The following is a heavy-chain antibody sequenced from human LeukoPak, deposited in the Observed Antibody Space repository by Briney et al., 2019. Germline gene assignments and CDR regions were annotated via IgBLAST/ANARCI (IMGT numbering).Heavy chain of an antibody. J-gene: IGHJ4*02. CDR1: GFTFSSYS. D-gene: IGHD5-18*01. CDR2: ISSSSSYI. V-gene: IGHV3-21*01. CDR3: ASETRGYSYGNFDY. Sequence: NPGGSLRLSCAASGFTFSSYSMNWVRQAPGKGLEWVSSISSSSSYIYYADSVKGRFTISRGNAKNSLYLQMNSLRAEDTAVYYCASETRGYSYGNFDYWGQGTLVTVSS.